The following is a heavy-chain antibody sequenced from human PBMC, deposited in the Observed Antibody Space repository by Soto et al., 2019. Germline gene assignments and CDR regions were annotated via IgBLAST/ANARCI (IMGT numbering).Heavy chain of an antibody. CDR2: IYTSGST. J-gene: IGHJ5*02. Sequence: SETLSLTCTVSGGSISSYYWSWIRQPAGKGLEWIGRIYTSGSTNYNPSLKSRVTMSADTSKNQFSLKLSSVTAADTAVYYCAGLGSPLGNWFDPWGQGTLVTVSS. CDR1: GGSISSYY. V-gene: IGHV4-4*07. D-gene: IGHD7-27*01. CDR3: AGLGSPLGNWFDP.